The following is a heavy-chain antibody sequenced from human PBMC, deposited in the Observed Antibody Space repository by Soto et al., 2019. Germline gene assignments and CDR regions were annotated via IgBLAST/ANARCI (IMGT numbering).Heavy chain of an antibody. V-gene: IGHV1-18*01. D-gene: IGHD6-19*01. CDR1: GYTFTSYG. Sequence: ASVKVSCKASGYTFTSYGISWVRQAPGQGLEWMGWISAYNGNTNYAQKLQGRVTTTTDTSTSTAYMELRSLRSDDTAVYYCASEIPRSGWPPNHGYWGQGTLVTVAS. CDR3: ASEIPRSGWPPNHGY. J-gene: IGHJ4*02. CDR2: ISAYNGNT.